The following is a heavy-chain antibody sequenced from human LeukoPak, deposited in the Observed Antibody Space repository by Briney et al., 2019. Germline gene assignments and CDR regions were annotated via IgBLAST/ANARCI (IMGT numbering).Heavy chain of an antibody. CDR1: GYTFSPYY. Sequence: ASVKVSCKALGYTFSPYYINWLRQAPGQGLEWVGLINPTGDSTNYAQNFRGRVTMTRDTSTSTVYMDLNSLRSEDTAVYYCAREASGGYFDYWGQGTLVTVSS. CDR3: AREASGGYFDY. CDR2: INPTGDST. J-gene: IGHJ4*02. D-gene: IGHD4-23*01. V-gene: IGHV1-46*01.